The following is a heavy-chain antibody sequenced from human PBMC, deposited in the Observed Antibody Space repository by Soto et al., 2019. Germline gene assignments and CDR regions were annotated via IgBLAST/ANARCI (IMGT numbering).Heavy chain of an antibody. V-gene: IGHV1-24*01. CDR3: ATAGFVYGGNPGRMDV. J-gene: IGHJ6*02. D-gene: IGHD4-17*01. CDR2: FDPEDGET. Sequence: TSAKVSCKVPRYTLTEFNLHWVRQSPGKGLEWMGGFDPEDGETIYAQKFQGRVTMTEDTSTDTAYMELSSLRSEDTAVYYCATAGFVYGGNPGRMDVWGQGTTVTVSS. CDR1: RYTLTEFN.